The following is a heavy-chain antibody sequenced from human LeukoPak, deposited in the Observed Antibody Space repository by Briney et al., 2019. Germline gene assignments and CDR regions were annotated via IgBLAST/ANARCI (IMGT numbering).Heavy chain of an antibody. J-gene: IGHJ6*02. V-gene: IGHV3-48*04. CDR3: ARDVKQWLFSQKDYGMDV. Sequence: GGSLRLSCAASGFTFSSYSMTWIRQAPGKGLEWVSYISSSGSTIYYADSVKGRFTISRDNAKNSLYLQMNSLRAEDTAVYYCARDVKQWLFSQKDYGMDVWGQGTTVTVSS. CDR2: ISSSGSTI. D-gene: IGHD6-19*01. CDR1: GFTFSSYS.